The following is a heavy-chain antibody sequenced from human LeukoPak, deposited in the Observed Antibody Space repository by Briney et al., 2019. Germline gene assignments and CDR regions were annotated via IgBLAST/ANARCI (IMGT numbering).Heavy chain of an antibody. V-gene: IGHV4-59*01. CDR2: MYYRGNT. CDR1: GGSITGFY. Sequence: SETLSLTCTVSGGSITGFYWSWIRQPPGKGLEWIGYMYYRGNTYYNPSLKSRVTISVDTSKNQFSLTLSSLTAADTAVYYCARDLSRSLDFWGQGTLVTVSS. CDR3: ARDLSRSLDF. J-gene: IGHJ4*02.